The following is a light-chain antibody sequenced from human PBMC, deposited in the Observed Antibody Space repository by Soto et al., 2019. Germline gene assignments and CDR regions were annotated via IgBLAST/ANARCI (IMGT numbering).Light chain of an antibody. CDR3: SSYTSSSTLV. CDR1: SSDVGGYNY. V-gene: IGLV2-14*01. Sequence: VLTQPASVSGSPGQSITISCTGTSSDVGGYNYVSWYQQHPGKAPKLMIYEVGNRPSGVSNRFSGSKSGNTASLTISGLQAEDEADYYCSSYTSSSTLVFGTGTKVTVL. CDR2: EVG. J-gene: IGLJ1*01.